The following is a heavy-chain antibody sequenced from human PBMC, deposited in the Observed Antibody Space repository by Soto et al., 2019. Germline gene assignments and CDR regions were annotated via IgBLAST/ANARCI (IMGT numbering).Heavy chain of an antibody. CDR2: INASNGNT. Sequence: ASVKVSCKASGYTFTSYYMHWVRQAPGQGLEWMGIINASNGNTKYSQMFQGRVTMTRDTSASTAYMELSSLRSEDTAVYYCARDSTGYSSSWLYYYYYFMDVWGKGTTVTVSS. J-gene: IGHJ6*03. D-gene: IGHD6-13*01. V-gene: IGHV1-3*01. CDR3: ARDSTGYSSSWLYYYYYFMDV. CDR1: GYTFTSYY.